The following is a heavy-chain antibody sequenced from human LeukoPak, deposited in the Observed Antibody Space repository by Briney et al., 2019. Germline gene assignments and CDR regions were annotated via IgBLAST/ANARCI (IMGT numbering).Heavy chain of an antibody. D-gene: IGHD1-26*01. V-gene: IGHV3-74*01. J-gene: IGHJ6*03. CDR3: AKEGGVYSTPYYMDV. CDR1: GFTFSSYW. CDR2: INSDGSST. Sequence: PGGSLRLSCAASGFTFSSYWMHWVRQAPGKGLVWVSRINSDGSSTRYADSVKGRFTISRDNAKNSLYLQMNSLRAEDTAVYYCAKEGGVYSTPYYMDVWGKGTTVTVSS.